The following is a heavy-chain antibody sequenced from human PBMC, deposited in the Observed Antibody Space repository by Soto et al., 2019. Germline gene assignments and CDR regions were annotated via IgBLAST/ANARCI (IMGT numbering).Heavy chain of an antibody. CDR1: LFTFSSYS. V-gene: IGHV3-21*01. Sequence: LXVSCAACLFTFSSYSMHWVRQAPGKWLEWVSSISSRSTYVYYADSVRGRFTISRDSAENSLYLHMNSLRAEDTAVYYCARDEGGETTFYYYYGMDVWGQGTTVTVSS. D-gene: IGHD3-16*01. CDR3: ARDEGGETTFYYYYGMDV. J-gene: IGHJ6*02. CDR2: ISSRSTYV.